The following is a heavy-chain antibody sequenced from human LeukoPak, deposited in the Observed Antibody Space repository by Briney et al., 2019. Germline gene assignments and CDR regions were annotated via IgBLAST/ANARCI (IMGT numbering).Heavy chain of an antibody. D-gene: IGHD4-23*01. CDR3: AKGSVGTTRRFDP. V-gene: IGHV3-23*01. CDR1: GLTFSSDA. CDR2: ITAGGSGT. J-gene: IGHJ5*02. Sequence: GGSLRLSCAASGLTFSSDAMSWVRLVPGKGLEWISSITAGGSGTEYADSVKGRFIISRDNSKNTSYLQMNSLRAEDTGIFYCAKGSVGTTRRFDPWGQGTLVTVSS.